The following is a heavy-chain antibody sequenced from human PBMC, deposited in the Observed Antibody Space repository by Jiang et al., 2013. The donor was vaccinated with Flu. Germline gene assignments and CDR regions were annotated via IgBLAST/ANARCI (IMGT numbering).Heavy chain of an antibody. D-gene: IGHD3-3*01. Sequence: EVKKPGASVKVSCKASGYTFTSYYMHWVRQAPGQGLEWMGIINPSGGSTSYAQKFQGRVTMTRDTSTSTVYMELSSLRSEDTAVYYCARVVDDFWSGYYRVFDYWGQGTLVTVSS. CDR1: GYTFTSYY. CDR3: ARVVDDFWSGYYRVFDY. J-gene: IGHJ4*02. V-gene: IGHV1-46*01. CDR2: INPSGGST.